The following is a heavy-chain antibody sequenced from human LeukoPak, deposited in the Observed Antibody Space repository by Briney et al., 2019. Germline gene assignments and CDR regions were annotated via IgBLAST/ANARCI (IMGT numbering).Heavy chain of an antibody. CDR3: ARGPYGGIAAAEYTDY. CDR1: GYTFTSYD. CDR2: MNPNSGNT. V-gene: IGHV1-8*01. J-gene: IGHJ4*02. D-gene: IGHD6-13*01. Sequence: ASVEVSCKASGYTFTSYDINWVRQATGQGLEWMGWMNPNSGNTGYAQKFQGRVTMTRNTSISTAYMELSSLRSEDTAVCYCARGPYGGIAAAEYTDYWGQGTLVTVSS.